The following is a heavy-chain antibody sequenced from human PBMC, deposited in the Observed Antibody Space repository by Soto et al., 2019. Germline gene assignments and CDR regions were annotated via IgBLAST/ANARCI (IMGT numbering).Heavy chain of an antibody. V-gene: IGHV5-51*01. D-gene: IGHD3-3*01. Sequence: GESLKISCKGSGYNFAGYWIAWVRQMPGKGLELMGIIYPSDSDTRYRPSFQGQVTISADKSISSAYLQWSSLRASDTAMYYCARGGVSTRTFDYSGQGTPVTVYS. CDR1: GYNFAGYW. CDR2: IYPSDSDT. J-gene: IGHJ4*02. CDR3: ARGGVSTRTFDY.